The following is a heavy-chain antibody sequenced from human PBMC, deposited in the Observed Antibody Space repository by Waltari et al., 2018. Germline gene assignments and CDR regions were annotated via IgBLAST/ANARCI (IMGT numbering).Heavy chain of an antibody. CDR1: GGSISSYY. D-gene: IGHD3-3*01. CDR2: IYYSWST. Sequence: QVQLQESGPGLVKPSETLSLTCTVPGGSISSYYWSWIRQPPGKGLEWIGYIYYSWSTNYPPPLYSRVTISVDTSKNQFSLKLSSVAAADTAVYYCTRNKRDFWSGYYDYWGQGTLVTVSS. V-gene: IGHV4-59*08. J-gene: IGHJ4*02. CDR3: TRNKRDFWSGYYDY.